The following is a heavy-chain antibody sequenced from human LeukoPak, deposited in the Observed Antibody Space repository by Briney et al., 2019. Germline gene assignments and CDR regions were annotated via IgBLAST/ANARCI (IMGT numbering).Heavy chain of an antibody. CDR2: IYYSGST. V-gene: IGHV4-39*01. J-gene: IGHJ5*02. D-gene: IGHD1-26*01. CDR3: AAALGAGRYYNWFDP. Sequence: PSETLSLTCTVSGGSISSSSYYWGWIRQPPGKGLEWIGSIYYSGSTYYNPSLKSRVTISVDTSKNQFSLKLSSVTAADTAVYYCAAALGAGRYYNWFDPWGQGTLVTVSS. CDR1: GGSISSSSYY.